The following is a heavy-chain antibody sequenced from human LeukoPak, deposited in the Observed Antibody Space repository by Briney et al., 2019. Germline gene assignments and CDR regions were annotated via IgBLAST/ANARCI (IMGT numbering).Heavy chain of an antibody. Sequence: KPGGSLILSCAASGFTFSSYSMNWVRQAPGKGLEWVSSISSSSSYICYADSVKGRFTISRDNARNSLYLQMNSLRAEDTAVYYCARGDGYYYMDVWGKGTTVTVSS. J-gene: IGHJ6*03. D-gene: IGHD5-24*01. CDR3: ARGDGYYYMDV. CDR2: ISSSSSYI. V-gene: IGHV3-21*01. CDR1: GFTFSSYS.